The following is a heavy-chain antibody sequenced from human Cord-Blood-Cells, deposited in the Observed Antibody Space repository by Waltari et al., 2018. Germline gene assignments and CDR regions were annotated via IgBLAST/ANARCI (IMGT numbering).Heavy chain of an antibody. D-gene: IGHD3-9*01. V-gene: IGHV3-23*01. Sequence: EVQLLESGGGLVQPGGSLRLSCAASGFTFSSYAMSWVRQAPGKGLGWVSAISGSGGGTYNADSVEGRFTISRGNSKNTLYLQMNSLRAEETAVYYCAKDCVEIWTGYTYFDYWGQGTLVTVSS. CDR2: ISGSGGGT. CDR1: GFTFSSYA. J-gene: IGHJ4*02. CDR3: AKDCVEIWTGYTYFDY.